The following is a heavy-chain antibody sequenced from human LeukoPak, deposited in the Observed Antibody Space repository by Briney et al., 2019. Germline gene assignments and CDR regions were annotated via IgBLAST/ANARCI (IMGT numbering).Heavy chain of an antibody. V-gene: IGHV3-53*01. J-gene: IGHJ4*02. CDR3: ARMRDYYDSSGYDY. CDR2: IYSGGST. Sequence: PGGSLRLSCAASGFSVSSNYMSWVRQAPGKGLEWVSVIYSGGSTYYADSVKGRFTISRDNAKNSLYLQMNSLRGEDTAVYYCARMRDYYDSSGYDYWGPGTLLTVSS. CDR1: GFSVSSNY. D-gene: IGHD3-22*01.